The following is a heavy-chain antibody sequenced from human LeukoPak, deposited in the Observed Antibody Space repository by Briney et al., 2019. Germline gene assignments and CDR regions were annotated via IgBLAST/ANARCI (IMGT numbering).Heavy chain of an antibody. CDR2: IYSSGST. CDR3: ARVGDTYYYYYMDV. D-gene: IGHD3-16*01. Sequence: PSETLSLTCTVSGGSISSGSYYWSWIRQPAGKGLEWIGRIYSSGSTNYNPSLKSRVTMSVDTSKNQFSLKLSSVTAADTAVYYCARVGDTYYYYYMDVWGKGTTVTVSS. CDR1: GGSISSGSYY. J-gene: IGHJ6*03. V-gene: IGHV4-61*02.